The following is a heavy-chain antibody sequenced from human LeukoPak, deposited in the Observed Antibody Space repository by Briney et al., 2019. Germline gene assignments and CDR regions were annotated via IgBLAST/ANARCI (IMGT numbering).Heavy chain of an antibody. CDR1: GGTFSSYA. Sequence: SVKVSCKASGGTFSSYAISWVRQAPGQGVEWMGRIISILGIANYAQKFQGRVTITADKSTSTAYMELSSLRSEDTAVYYCASGDYYGSGDYNDYWGQGTLVTVSS. CDR2: IISILGIA. D-gene: IGHD3-10*01. CDR3: ASGDYYGSGDYNDY. J-gene: IGHJ4*02. V-gene: IGHV1-69*04.